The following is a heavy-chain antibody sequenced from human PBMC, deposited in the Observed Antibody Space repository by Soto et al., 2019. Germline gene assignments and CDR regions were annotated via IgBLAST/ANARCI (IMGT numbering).Heavy chain of an antibody. D-gene: IGHD2-2*01. Sequence: GASVKVSCKASGGTFSSYAVNWVRQAPGQGLEWMGGIIPIFATANYAQKFQGRVMITVDESTSTAYMELSSLRSEDTAVYYCARSVSFRYQLLKRGMDVWGQGTTVTVSS. V-gene: IGHV1-69*13. CDR3: ARSVSFRYQLLKRGMDV. CDR2: IIPIFATA. J-gene: IGHJ6*02. CDR1: GGTFSSYA.